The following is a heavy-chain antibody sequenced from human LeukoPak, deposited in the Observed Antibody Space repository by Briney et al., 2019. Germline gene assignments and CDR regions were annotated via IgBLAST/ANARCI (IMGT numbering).Heavy chain of an antibody. J-gene: IGHJ4*02. D-gene: IGHD3-3*01. CDR2: INHSGST. CDR3: AATYYDFWSGYSG. V-gene: IGHV4-34*01. Sequence: PSETLSLTCAVYGGSFSGYYWSWIRQPPGKGLEWIGEINHSGSTNYNPSLKSRVTISVDTSKNQFSLKLSSVTAADTAVYYCAATYYDFWSGYSGWGQGTLVAVSS. CDR1: GGSFSGYY.